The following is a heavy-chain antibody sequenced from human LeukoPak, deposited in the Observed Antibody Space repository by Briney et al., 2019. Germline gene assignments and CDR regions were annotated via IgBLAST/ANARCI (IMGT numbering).Heavy chain of an antibody. J-gene: IGHJ5*02. V-gene: IGHV4-59*01. CDR1: GGSISSYY. CDR3: ARGSAAEYNWFDP. CDR2: IYYSGST. Sequence: PSETLSLTCTVSGGSISSYYWSWIRQPPGKGLEWIGYIYYSGSTNYNPSLKSRVTISVDTSKYQFSLKLSSVTAADTAVYYCARGSAAEYNWFDPWGQGTLVTVSS. D-gene: IGHD6-13*01.